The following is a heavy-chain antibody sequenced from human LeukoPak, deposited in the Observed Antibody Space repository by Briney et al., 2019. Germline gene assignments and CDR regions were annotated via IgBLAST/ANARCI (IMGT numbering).Heavy chain of an antibody. D-gene: IGHD3-9*01. J-gene: IGHJ4*02. CDR3: ARSKPRLRYFDWLLYNFDH. CDR1: EFTFSSYA. Sequence: GGSLRLSCAASEFTFSSYAMSWVRQAPGKGLEWVSAISGSGGSTYYADSVKGRFTISRDNSKNTLYLQMNSLRAEDTAVYYCARSKPRLRYFDWLLYNFDHCGQGTLVTVSS. CDR2: ISGSGGST. V-gene: IGHV3-23*01.